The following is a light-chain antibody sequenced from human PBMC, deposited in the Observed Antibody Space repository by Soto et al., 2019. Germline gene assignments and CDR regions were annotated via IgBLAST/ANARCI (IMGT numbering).Light chain of an antibody. CDR3: SSYTTSSTEI. Sequence: SVLTERAAGTGSTGQSITFSCTGTSSDVGSYNLVSWYQQHPGKAPKLMIYDVSNRPSGVSSRFSGSKSDNTASLTISGLQAEDEADYYCSSYTTSSTEIFGTGTKVTVL. V-gene: IGLV2-14*02. J-gene: IGLJ1*01. CDR2: DVS. CDR1: SSDVGSYNL.